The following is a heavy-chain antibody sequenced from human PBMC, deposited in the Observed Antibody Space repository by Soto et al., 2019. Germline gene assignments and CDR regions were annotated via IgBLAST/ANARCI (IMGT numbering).Heavy chain of an antibody. Sequence: VKVSCKASPGTVGSYAIILVRQATGQGLEWMGGIIHIFGTAQYEQKFQGRVTITADESTSTAYMELSSLRSEDTAVYYCARGPVPYYDTRSYAPGVSWGHGTRVTVS. V-gene: IGHV1-69*13. CDR1: PGTVGSYA. D-gene: IGHD3-22*01. J-gene: IGHJ5*01. CDR2: IIHIFGTA. CDR3: ARGPVPYYDTRSYAPGVS.